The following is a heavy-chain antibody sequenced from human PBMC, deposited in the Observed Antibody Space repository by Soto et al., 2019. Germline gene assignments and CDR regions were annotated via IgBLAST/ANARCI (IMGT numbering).Heavy chain of an antibody. Sequence: QVQLQESGPGLVKPSQTLSLTCTVSGGSISSGGYYWSWIRQHPGKGLEWIGYIYYSGSTYYNPSLKSRVTISVDTSKNQFALKLSSVTAADTAVYYCARDRHGSGRGWFDPWGQGTLVTVSS. CDR2: IYYSGST. J-gene: IGHJ5*02. CDR1: GGSISSGGYY. CDR3: ARDRHGSGRGWFDP. D-gene: IGHD3-10*01. V-gene: IGHV4-31*03.